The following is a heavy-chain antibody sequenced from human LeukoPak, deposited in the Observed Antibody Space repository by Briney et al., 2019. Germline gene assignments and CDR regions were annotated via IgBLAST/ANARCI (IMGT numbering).Heavy chain of an antibody. CDR2: ISSSSSAI. CDR3: ARDYLALLGGAPYDAFDI. V-gene: IGHV3-48*01. J-gene: IGHJ3*02. D-gene: IGHD1-26*01. CDR1: GFTFSSYS. Sequence: GGSLRLSCAASGFTFSSYSMNWVRQAPGKGLEWVSYISSSSSAIYYADSVKGRFTISRDNAKNSLYLQMNSLRAEDTAVYYCARDYLALLGGAPYDAFDIWGQGTMVTVSS.